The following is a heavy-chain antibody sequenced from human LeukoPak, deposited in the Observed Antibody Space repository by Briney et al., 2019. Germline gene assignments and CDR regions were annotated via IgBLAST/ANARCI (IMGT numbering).Heavy chain of an antibody. CDR2: ISAYNGNT. J-gene: IGHJ4*02. CDR3: ARVTTSSFDY. Sequence: ASVKVSCKXSGYTFTSYGISWVRQSPGQGLERMGWISAYNGNTNYAQKLQGRVTMTTDTSTSTAYMELRSLRSDDTAVYYCARVTTSSFDYWGQGTLVTVSS. V-gene: IGHV1-18*01. CDR1: GYTFTSYG. D-gene: IGHD4-17*01.